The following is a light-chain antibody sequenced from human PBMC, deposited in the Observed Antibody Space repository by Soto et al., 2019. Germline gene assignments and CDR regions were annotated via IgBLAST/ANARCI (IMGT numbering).Light chain of an antibody. J-gene: IGLJ2*01. V-gene: IGLV1-40*01. Sequence: QPVLTQPPSVSGAPGQRVTISCTGSSSNIGANYDVQWYQQLPGTAPRLLIYGNNNRPSGVPDRISGSKSGTSASLAITGLQAEDEAHYYCQSYDSSLSAVVFGGGTKVTVL. CDR2: GNN. CDR3: QSYDSSLSAVV. CDR1: SSNIGANYD.